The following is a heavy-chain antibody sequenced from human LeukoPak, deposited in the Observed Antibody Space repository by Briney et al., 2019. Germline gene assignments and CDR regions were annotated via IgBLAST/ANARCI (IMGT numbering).Heavy chain of an antibody. V-gene: IGHV4-30-2*01. CDR1: GGSISSGGHS. J-gene: IGHJ5*02. D-gene: IGHD6-13*01. CDR2: IYHSGSGST. CDR3: ARARSLYSSSWFDP. Sequence: SQTLSLTCTVSGGSISSGGHSRSWIRQPPGKGLEWIGYIYHSGSGSTYYNPSLKSRVTISIDKSKNQFSLKLNSVTAADTAVYYCARARSLYSSSWFDPWGQGTLVTVSS.